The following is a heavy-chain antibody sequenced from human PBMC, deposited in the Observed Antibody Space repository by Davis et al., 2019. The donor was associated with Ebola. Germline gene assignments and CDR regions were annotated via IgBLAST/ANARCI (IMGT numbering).Heavy chain of an antibody. CDR3: ARDLGDSSGYYGYYFDY. J-gene: IGHJ4*02. Sequence: PGGSLRLSCAASGFTFSSYWMHWVRQAPGKGLVWVSRINPDGSFTDYADSVKGRFTISRDNSKNTLYLQMNSLRAEDTAVYYCARDLGDSSGYYGYYFDYWGQGTLVTVSS. D-gene: IGHD3-22*01. CDR2: INPDGSFT. CDR1: GFTFSSYW. V-gene: IGHV3-74*01.